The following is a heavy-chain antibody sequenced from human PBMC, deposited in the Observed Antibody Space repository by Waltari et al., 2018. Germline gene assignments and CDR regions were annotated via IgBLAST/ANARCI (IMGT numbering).Heavy chain of an antibody. D-gene: IGHD5-18*01. CDR2: IYYSGGT. Sequence: QLQLQESGPGLVKPSETLSLTCTVSGGSISSSSYYWGWIRQPPGKGLEWIGSIYYSGGTYYNPSLKSRVTISVDTSKNQFSLKLSSVTAADTAVYYCARPTGYSYGFYYYMDVWGKGTTVTVSS. CDR1: GGSISSSSYY. J-gene: IGHJ6*03. V-gene: IGHV4-39*01. CDR3: ARPTGYSYGFYYYMDV.